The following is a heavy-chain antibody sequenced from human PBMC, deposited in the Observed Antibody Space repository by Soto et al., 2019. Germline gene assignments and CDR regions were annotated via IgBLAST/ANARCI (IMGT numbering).Heavy chain of an antibody. Sequence: EVQLLESGGGLLQPGRSLRLSCEASGCTFSSYAMSWVRQAPGKGLEWVSAIISSGDSTYYTDSVKGRFTISRDNSKNTLYLQMNSLRAEDTAVYYCAKRYYYDNSGLWDYWGQGTLVTVSS. J-gene: IGHJ4*02. CDR1: GCTFSSYA. V-gene: IGHV3-23*01. CDR3: AKRYYYDNSGLWDY. CDR2: IISSGDST. D-gene: IGHD3-22*01.